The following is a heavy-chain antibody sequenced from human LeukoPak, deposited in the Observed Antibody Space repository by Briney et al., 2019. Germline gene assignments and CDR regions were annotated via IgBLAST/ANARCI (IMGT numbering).Heavy chain of an antibody. D-gene: IGHD6-19*01. CDR1: GFTFSSYA. J-gene: IGHJ5*02. CDR2: ISSSSIYR. CDR3: ARDQTGIAVAGTGWFDP. Sequence: GGSLRLSCAASGFTFSSYAMSWVRQAPGKGLEWVSSISSSSIYRYYADSVKGRFTISRDNAKNSLYLQMNSLRAEDTAVYYCARDQTGIAVAGTGWFDPWGQGTLVTVSS. V-gene: IGHV3-21*04.